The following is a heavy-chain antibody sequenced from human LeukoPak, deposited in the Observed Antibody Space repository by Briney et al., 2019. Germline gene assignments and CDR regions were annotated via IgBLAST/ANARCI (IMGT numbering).Heavy chain of an antibody. V-gene: IGHV5-51*01. CDR2: IYPGDSDT. CDR1: GYSFTSYW. D-gene: IGHD2-2*01. CDR3: ASQLNCSSTSCYGGYFDY. J-gene: IGHJ4*02. Sequence: GESLKISCKGSGYSFTSYWIGWVRQMPGKGLGWMGIIYPGDSDTRYSPSFQGQVTISADKSISTAYLQWSSLKASDTAMYYCASQLNCSSTSCYGGYFDYWGQGTLVTVSS.